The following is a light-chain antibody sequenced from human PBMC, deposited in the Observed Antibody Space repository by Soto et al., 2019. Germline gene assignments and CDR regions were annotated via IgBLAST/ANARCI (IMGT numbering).Light chain of an antibody. CDR1: QSVGSSY. CDR3: LPFCASQT. CDR2: GAS. J-gene: IGKJ1*01. Sequence: SVAAGAREKISCIASQSVGSSYLAWYQQKPGQAPRLLIYGASSRATGIPDRFSGSGSWSDFTLAFGVLLPAGFSVCYCLPFCASQTFGDGTKVDIK. V-gene: IGKV3-20*01.